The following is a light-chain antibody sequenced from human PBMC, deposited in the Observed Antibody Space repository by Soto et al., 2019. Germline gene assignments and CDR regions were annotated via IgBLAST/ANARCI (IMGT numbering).Light chain of an antibody. CDR2: GAS. CDR3: QQYGSSLLT. CDR1: QSVSSSY. Sequence: EIVLTPSPGTLSLSPVERATLSCRASQSVSSSYLAWYQQKPGQAPRLLIYGASGRATGIPERFSGSGSGTDSSLTISRLEPEDSAVYYCQQYGSSLLTFGGGTKVDIK. V-gene: IGKV3-20*01. J-gene: IGKJ4*01.